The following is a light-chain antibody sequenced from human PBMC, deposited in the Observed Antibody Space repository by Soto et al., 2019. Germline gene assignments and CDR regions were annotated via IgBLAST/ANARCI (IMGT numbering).Light chain of an antibody. CDR1: QSVSSN. CDR2: GAS. V-gene: IGKV3-15*01. Sequence: EIVMTQSPATLSVSPGERATLSCRASQSVSSNLAWYQQKPGQAPRLLIYGASTRATGIPARFSGSGYGTEFTLTISSLQSEDFAFYYCQQYNNWPPWTFGQWTKVELK. CDR3: QQYNNWPPWT. J-gene: IGKJ1*01.